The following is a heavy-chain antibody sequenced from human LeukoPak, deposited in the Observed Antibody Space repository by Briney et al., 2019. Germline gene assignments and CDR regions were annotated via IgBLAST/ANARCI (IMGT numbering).Heavy chain of an antibody. J-gene: IGHJ5*02. CDR2: ISAHNGNT. D-gene: IGHD2-2*01. CDR3: ARDIEYQLLSAPNWFDP. Sequence: GASVTVSCTASGYTFTSYGISWVRQAPGQGLEWMGWISAHNGNTNYAQKLQGRVTMTTDTSTSTAYMELRSLRSDDTAVYYCARDIEYQLLSAPNWFDPWGQGTLVTVSS. CDR1: GYTFTSYG. V-gene: IGHV1-18*01.